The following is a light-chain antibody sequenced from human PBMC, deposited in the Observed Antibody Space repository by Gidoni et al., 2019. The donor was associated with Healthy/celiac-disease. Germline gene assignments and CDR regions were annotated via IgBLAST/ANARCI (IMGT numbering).Light chain of an antibody. J-gene: IGKJ4*01. V-gene: IGKV3-20*01. CDR1: QSVSSSY. Sequence: IVLTQSPGTLSLSPGERATLSCRASQSVSSSYLAWYQQKPGQAPRLLIYGASSRATGIPDRFSGSGSGTDFTLTISRLEPEDFAVYYCQQYGSRHAFGGGTKVEIK. CDR2: GAS. CDR3: QQYGSRHA.